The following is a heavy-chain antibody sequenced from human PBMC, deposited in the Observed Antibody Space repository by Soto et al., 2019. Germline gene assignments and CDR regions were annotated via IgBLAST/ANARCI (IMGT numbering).Heavy chain of an antibody. Sequence: GGSLRLSCAASGFTFSSYGMHWVRQAPGKGLEWVAVISYDGSNKYYADSVKGRFTISRDNSKNTLYLQMNSLRAEDTAVYYCAKDRDVVVVAATRFDYWGQGTLVTVSS. CDR3: AKDRDVVVVAATRFDY. D-gene: IGHD2-15*01. CDR2: ISYDGSNK. CDR1: GFTFSSYG. J-gene: IGHJ4*02. V-gene: IGHV3-30*18.